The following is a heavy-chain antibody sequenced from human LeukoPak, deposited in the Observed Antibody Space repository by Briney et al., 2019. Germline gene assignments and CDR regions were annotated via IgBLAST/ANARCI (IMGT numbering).Heavy chain of an antibody. CDR1: GYTFTSYD. J-gene: IGHJ4*02. Sequence: ASVKVSCKASGYTFTSYDINWVRQATGQGLEWMGWMNPNSGNTGYAQKFQGRVTMTRNTSISTAYMELSSLRSEDTAAYYCARGSPIVGSRRLDYWGQGTLVTVSS. V-gene: IGHV1-8*01. CDR2: MNPNSGNT. CDR3: ARGSPIVGSRRLDY. D-gene: IGHD1-26*01.